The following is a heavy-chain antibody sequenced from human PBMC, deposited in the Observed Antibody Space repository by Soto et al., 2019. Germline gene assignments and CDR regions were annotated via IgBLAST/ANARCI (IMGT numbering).Heavy chain of an antibody. CDR1: GFTFSSYG. CDR2: ISYDGSNK. J-gene: IGHJ4*02. D-gene: IGHD1-26*01. V-gene: IGHV3-30*03. Sequence: QVQLVESGGGVVQPGRSLRLSCAASGFTFSSYGMHWVRQAPGKGLEWVAVISYDGSNKYYADSVKGRFTISRDNSKSTLHLQMNSLRAADTAVYYCAQGAYTGSYFDYWGQGTLVTVS. CDR3: AQGAYTGSYFDY.